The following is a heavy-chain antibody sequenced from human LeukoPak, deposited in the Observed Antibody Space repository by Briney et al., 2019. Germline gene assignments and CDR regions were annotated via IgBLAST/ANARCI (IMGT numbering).Heavy chain of an antibody. J-gene: IGHJ4*02. CDR1: GFTFNTYS. CDR2: ISSSSSTI. D-gene: IGHD3-9*01. Sequence: AGGSLRLSCAASGFTFNTYSMNWVRQAPGKGLEWVSYISSSSSTIYYADSVKGRFTISRDNARNSLYLQMNSLRDEDTAVYYCARDYYAILTDYYGKPYFDCWGQGTLVTVSS. CDR3: ARDYYAILTDYYGKPYFDC. V-gene: IGHV3-48*02.